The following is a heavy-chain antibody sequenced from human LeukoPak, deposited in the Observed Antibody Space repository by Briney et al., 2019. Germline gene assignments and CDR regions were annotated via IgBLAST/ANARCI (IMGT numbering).Heavy chain of an antibody. J-gene: IGHJ3*02. D-gene: IGHD1-7*01. CDR3: ARDKGTIWNSQNYPFDI. CDR1: GFTFSSYI. Sequence: GGSLRLSCGASGFTFSSYIMHWVRHAPGKGGEGGAVISYDGGNAYYTKSVKGRFTLSRHNSENTLFLQMSSLTGEDTAVYYCARDKGTIWNSQNYPFDIWGQGPMVTVSS. CDR2: ISYDGGNA. V-gene: IGHV3-30*10.